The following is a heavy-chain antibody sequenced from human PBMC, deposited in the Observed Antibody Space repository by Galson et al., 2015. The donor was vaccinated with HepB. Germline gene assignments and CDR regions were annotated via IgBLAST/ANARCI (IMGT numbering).Heavy chain of an antibody. CDR3: AANYDFGSGHTAHYYSYYMDV. J-gene: IGHJ6*03. Sequence: SVKVSCKASGYTFTNYYIHWVRQAPGQGLEWMGGIIPIFGTANHAQKFQGRVTITADESTSTAYMELSSLRSEDTAVYYCAANYDFGSGHTAHYYSYYMDVWGKGTTVTVSS. D-gene: IGHD3-3*01. CDR1: GYTFTNYY. V-gene: IGHV1-69*13. CDR2: IIPIFGTA.